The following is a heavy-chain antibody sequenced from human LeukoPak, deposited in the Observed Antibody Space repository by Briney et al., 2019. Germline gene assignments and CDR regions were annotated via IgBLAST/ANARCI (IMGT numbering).Heavy chain of an antibody. J-gene: IGHJ5*02. D-gene: IGHD6-13*01. CDR2: IIPIFGTA. CDR1: GGTFSSYA. CDR3: GRDHTGYSSSWYGRFKSEWFDP. Sequence: SVKVSCKASGGTFSSYAISWVRQAPGQGLEWMGGIIPIFGTANYAQKFQGRVTITADESTSTAYMELSSLRSEDTAVYHCGRDHTGYSSSWYGRFKSEWFDPWGQGTLVTVSS. V-gene: IGHV1-69*01.